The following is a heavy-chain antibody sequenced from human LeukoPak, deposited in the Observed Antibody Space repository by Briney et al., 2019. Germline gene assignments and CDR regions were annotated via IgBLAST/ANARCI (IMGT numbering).Heavy chain of an antibody. Sequence: PSQTLSLTCTVSGGSISSGGYYWSWIRQHPGKGLEWIGYIYYSGSTYYSPSLKSRVTISVDTSKNQFSLKLSSVTAADTAVYYCARSIRRTMIGVFWFDPWGQGTLVTVSS. J-gene: IGHJ5*02. D-gene: IGHD3-22*01. V-gene: IGHV4-31*03. CDR1: GGSISSGGYY. CDR3: ARSIRRTMIGVFWFDP. CDR2: IYYSGST.